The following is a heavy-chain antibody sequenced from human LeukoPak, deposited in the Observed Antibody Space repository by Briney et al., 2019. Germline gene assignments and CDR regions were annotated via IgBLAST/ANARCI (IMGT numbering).Heavy chain of an antibody. CDR3: ARRAGHAFDI. CDR1: GYTFTSYG. Sequence: ASVKVSCKASGYTFTSYGFSWVRQAPGQGLAGMGWISAYNGNSNYVRRLQGRVNMTTDTSTSTDYMELRSLRSDDTAVYYCARRAGHAFDIWGQGTMVTVSS. D-gene: IGHD1-14*01. J-gene: IGHJ3*02. CDR2: ISAYNGNS. V-gene: IGHV1-18*04.